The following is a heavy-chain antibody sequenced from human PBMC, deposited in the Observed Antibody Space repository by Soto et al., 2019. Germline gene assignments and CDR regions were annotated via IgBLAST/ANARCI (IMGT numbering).Heavy chain of an antibody. V-gene: IGHV1-18*01. D-gene: IGHD3-22*01. CDR2: ISVYTGNT. Sequence: QVQLVQSGAEVKKPGASVKVSCKASGYTFSEYAMSWVRQAPGQGLEWMGWISVYTGNTNYAQKIKGTVTMTTDTSTSTAYMELRSLRSDDTAVYYCVRGGQWLIDYWGQGTLVTVSS. J-gene: IGHJ4*02. CDR3: VRGGQWLIDY. CDR1: GYTFSEYA.